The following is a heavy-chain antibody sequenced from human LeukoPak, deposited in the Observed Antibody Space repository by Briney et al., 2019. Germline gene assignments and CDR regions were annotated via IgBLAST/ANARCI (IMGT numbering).Heavy chain of an antibody. D-gene: IGHD6-13*01. CDR3: ARDLDSVAAADY. J-gene: IGHJ4*02. CDR2: INPNSGGT. V-gene: IGHV1-2*06. CDR1: GYTFTGYY. Sequence: ASAKVSCKASGYTFTGYYMHWVRQATGQRLEWMGRINPNSGGTNYAQKFQGRVIMTRDTSISTAYMELSRLRSDDTAVYYCARDLDSVAAADYWGQGTLVTVSS.